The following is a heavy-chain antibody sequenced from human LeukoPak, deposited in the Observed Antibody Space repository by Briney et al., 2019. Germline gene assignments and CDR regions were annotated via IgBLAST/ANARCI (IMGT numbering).Heavy chain of an antibody. Sequence: ASVKVSCKASGYTFTGYYMHWVRQAPGQGLEWMGWINPNSGGTNYAQKFQGRVTMTRDTSISTAYMELSRLRSDDTAVYYCARDPITIFGVVIIHPSFDYWGQGTLVTVSS. CDR1: GYTFTGYY. V-gene: IGHV1-2*02. CDR3: ARDPITIFGVVIIHPSFDY. D-gene: IGHD3-3*01. CDR2: INPNSGGT. J-gene: IGHJ4*02.